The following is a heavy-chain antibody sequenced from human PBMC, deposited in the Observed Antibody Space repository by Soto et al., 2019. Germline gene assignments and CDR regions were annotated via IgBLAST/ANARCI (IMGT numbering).Heavy chain of an antibody. Sequence: PSQTLSLTCAISGDSVSSNSAAWNWIRQSPSRGLEWLGRTYYRSKWYNDYAVFVKSRITINPDTSKNQFSLQLNSVTPEDTAVYYCARVYCSSSSCYSYAFDIWGQGTMVTVS. CDR3: ARVYCSSSSCYSYAFDI. D-gene: IGHD2-2*02. J-gene: IGHJ3*02. CDR2: TYYRSKWYN. V-gene: IGHV6-1*01. CDR1: GDSVSSNSAA.